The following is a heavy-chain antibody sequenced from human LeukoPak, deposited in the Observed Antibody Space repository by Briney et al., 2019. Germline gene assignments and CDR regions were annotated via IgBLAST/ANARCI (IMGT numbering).Heavy chain of an antibody. J-gene: IGHJ4*02. D-gene: IGHD3-10*01. CDR2: IYYSGST. CDR1: GGSISSYY. V-gene: IGHV4-59*08. CDR3: ARQDRRITMVRGVRILDY. Sequence: ESSETLSLTCTVSGGSISSYYWSWIRQPPGKGLEWIGYIYYSGSTNYNPSLKSRVTISVDTSKNQFSLKLSSVTAADTAVYYCARQDRRITMVRGVRILDYWGQGTLVTVSS.